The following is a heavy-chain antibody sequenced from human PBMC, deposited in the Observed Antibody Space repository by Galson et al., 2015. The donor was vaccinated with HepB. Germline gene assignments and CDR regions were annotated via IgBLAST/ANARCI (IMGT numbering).Heavy chain of an antibody. V-gene: IGHV3-30*18. CDR2: ISYDGSNK. Sequence: SLRLSCAASGFTFSSYGMHWVRQAPGEGLEWVAVISYDGSNKYYADSAKGRFTISRDNSKNTLYLQMNSLRAEDTAVYYCAKDRRLVSPNWFDPWGQGTLVTVSS. CDR1: GFTFSSYG. J-gene: IGHJ5*02. CDR3: AKDRRLVSPNWFDP. D-gene: IGHD2-8*01.